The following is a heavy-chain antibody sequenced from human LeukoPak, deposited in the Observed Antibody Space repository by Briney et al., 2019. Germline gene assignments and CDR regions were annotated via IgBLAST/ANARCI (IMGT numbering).Heavy chain of an antibody. J-gene: IGHJ3*02. CDR3: AKDSYYDILTANDAFDI. Sequence: GGSLRLSCVASGFTFSTYAMSWVRQAPGKGLEWVSGISGSGGSTYYADSVKGRFTISRDNSKNTLYLQMNSLRAEDTAVYYCAKDSYYDILTANDAFDIWGQGTMVTVSS. CDR2: ISGSGGST. CDR1: GFTFSTYA. D-gene: IGHD3-9*01. V-gene: IGHV3-23*01.